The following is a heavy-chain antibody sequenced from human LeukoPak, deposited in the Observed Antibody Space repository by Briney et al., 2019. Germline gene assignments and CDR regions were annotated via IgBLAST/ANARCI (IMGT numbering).Heavy chain of an antibody. CDR2: ICYRGST. D-gene: IGHD3-3*01. J-gene: IGHJ5*02. Sequence: RASETLSLTCTVSGGSISSYYWTWIRQPPGKGLEWIGYICYRGSTIYNPSRKSRVTISVDTSKNQFSLKLSSVTAADTAVYYCARGSLYYDFWSGYFQKSSFDPWGQGTLVTVSS. V-gene: IGHV4-59*12. CDR1: GGSISSYY. CDR3: ARGSLYYDFWSGYFQKSSFDP.